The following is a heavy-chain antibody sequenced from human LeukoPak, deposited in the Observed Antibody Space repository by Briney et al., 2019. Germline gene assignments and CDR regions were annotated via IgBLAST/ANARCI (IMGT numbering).Heavy chain of an antibody. CDR1: GFTFSNAW. CDR3: TTDRGRTELPLFGY. V-gene: IGHV3-15*01. J-gene: IGHJ4*02. D-gene: IGHD1-26*01. CDR2: IKRKTDGGTT. Sequence: PGGSLRLSCAASGFTFSNAWMSWVRQAPGKGLEWVGRIKRKTDGGTTDYPAPVKGRFTISRDDSKNTLYLQMSSLKIEDTAVYYCTTDRGRTELPLFGYWGQGTLVTVSS.